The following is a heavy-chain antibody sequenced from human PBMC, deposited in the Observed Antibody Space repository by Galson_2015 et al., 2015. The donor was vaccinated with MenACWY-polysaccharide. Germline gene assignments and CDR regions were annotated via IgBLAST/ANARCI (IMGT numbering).Heavy chain of an antibody. J-gene: IGHJ3*02. CDR1: GLKFRGSG. CDR3: AREGSRIVFHAFDI. Sequence: SLRLSCAASGLKFRGSGMHWVRQAPGKGLEGVAVIQYDGSQKQYIDSVEGRFTISRDNSKNTLYLEMNTLGVEDTAVYYCAREGSRIVFHAFDIWGQGTMVTVSS. V-gene: IGHV3-33*01. CDR2: IQYDGSQK. D-gene: IGHD2-2*01.